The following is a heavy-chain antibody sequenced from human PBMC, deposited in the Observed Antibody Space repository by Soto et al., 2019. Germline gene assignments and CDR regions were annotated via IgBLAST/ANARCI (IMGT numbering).Heavy chain of an antibody. V-gene: IGHV3-7*01. J-gene: IGHJ4*02. Sequence: GGSLRLSCAASGFTFSSYWMSWVRQAPGKGLEWVANIKQDGSVKYYVDSVKGQFTISRDNAKNSLYLQMNSLRAEDTAVYYCARVHRGSSSKGFYWGQGTLVTVSS. CDR1: GFTFSSYW. CDR3: ARVHRGSSSKGFY. CDR2: IKQDGSVK. D-gene: IGHD6-13*01.